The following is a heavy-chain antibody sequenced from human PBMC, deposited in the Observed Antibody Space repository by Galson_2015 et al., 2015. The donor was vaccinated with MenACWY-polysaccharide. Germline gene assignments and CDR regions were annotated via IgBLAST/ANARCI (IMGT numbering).Heavy chain of an antibody. D-gene: IGHD6-6*01. J-gene: IGHJ4*02. CDR2: VRYDGSNK. V-gene: IGHV3-30*02. Sequence: SLRLSCAASGFTFSNYGMHWVRQAPGKGLEWVAFVRYDGSNKYYADSVKGRFTISRDNSKNTLYLQMNSQRAEDTVVYYCAAGPGAQLDFVGFDYWGQGTLVTVSS. CDR1: GFTFSNYG. CDR3: AAGPGAQLDFVGFDY.